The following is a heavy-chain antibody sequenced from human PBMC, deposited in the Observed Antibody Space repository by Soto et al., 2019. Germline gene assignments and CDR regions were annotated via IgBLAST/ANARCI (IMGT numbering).Heavy chain of an antibody. J-gene: IGHJ4*02. Sequence: QLHLQESGPGLVKPSETLSLTCTVSGDSFTSSNKYWGWARQPPGKGLEWIGSTYYRGSAYYSPSLKSRVTISIASSENQLSLKLSSVTAADTAGYYCARRSYANSGYYYVDYWGQGTLVTVSS. V-gene: IGHV4-39*01. CDR2: TYYRGSA. D-gene: IGHD3-22*01. CDR1: GDSFTSSNKY. CDR3: ARRSYANSGYYYVDY.